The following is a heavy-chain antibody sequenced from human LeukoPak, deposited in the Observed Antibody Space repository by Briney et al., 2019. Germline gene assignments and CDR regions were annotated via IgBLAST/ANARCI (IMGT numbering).Heavy chain of an antibody. D-gene: IGHD3-10*01. CDR3: ASRASSYYGSGSSYAFDI. J-gene: IGHJ3*02. Sequence: GESLKISCQGSGYSFTNSWIGWVRQMPGKGLAWMGIIYPGDSDTRYSPSFQGQVTISADKSISTAYLQWSSLKASDTAMYYCASRASSYYGSGSSYAFDIWGQGTMVTVSS. V-gene: IGHV5-51*01. CDR1: GYSFTNSW. CDR2: IYPGDSDT.